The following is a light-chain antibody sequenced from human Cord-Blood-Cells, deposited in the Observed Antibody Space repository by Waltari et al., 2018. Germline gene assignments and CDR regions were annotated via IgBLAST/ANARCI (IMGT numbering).Light chain of an antibody. J-gene: IGKJ1*01. CDR2: GAS. CDR3: QQYGSSRWT. CDR1: QSVSSSY. V-gene: IGKV3-20*01. Sequence: EIVLTQSPGTLSLSPGDRATLSCRASQSVSSSYLAWYQQKPGQAPRRLIYGASSRATGIPDRVSGSGSGTDFTLTISRLEPEDFAVYYCQQYGSSRWTFGQGTKVEIK.